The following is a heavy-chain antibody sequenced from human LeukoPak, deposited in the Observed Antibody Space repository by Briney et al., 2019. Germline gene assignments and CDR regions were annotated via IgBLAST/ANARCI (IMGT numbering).Heavy chain of an antibody. J-gene: IGHJ3*02. V-gene: IGHV3-23*01. Sequence: PGGSLRLSCAASGFTFSSYAISWVRQAPGKGLEWVSAISGSGGSTYYADSVKGRFTISRDNSKNTLYLQMNSLRAEDTAVYYCAKRENYYDSSGYYSDAFDIWGQGTMVTVSP. D-gene: IGHD3-22*01. CDR1: GFTFSSYA. CDR2: ISGSGGST. CDR3: AKRENYYDSSGYYSDAFDI.